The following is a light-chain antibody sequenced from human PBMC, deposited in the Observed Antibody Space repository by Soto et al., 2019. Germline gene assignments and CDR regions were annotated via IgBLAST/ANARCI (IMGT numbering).Light chain of an antibody. CDR1: SSDVGGYNY. J-gene: IGLJ1*01. V-gene: IGLV2-14*01. Sequence: QSVLTQPASVSGSPGQSITVSCTGASSDVGGYNYVSWYQQHPGKAPRLMIYDVSNRPSGVPNRFSGSKSGNTASLTISGLQAEDDDDYYCSSYTSSSTYVFRTGTKVTVL. CDR2: DVS. CDR3: SSYTSSSTYV.